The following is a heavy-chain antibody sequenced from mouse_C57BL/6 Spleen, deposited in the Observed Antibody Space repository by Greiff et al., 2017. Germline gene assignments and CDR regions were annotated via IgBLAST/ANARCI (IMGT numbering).Heavy chain of an antibody. D-gene: IGHD4-1*01. CDR2: ISSGGSYT. J-gene: IGHJ2*01. V-gene: IGHV5-6*01. CDR1: GFTFSSYG. Sequence: EVQLVESGGDLVKPGGSLKLSCAASGFTFSSYGMSWVRQTPDKRLEWVATISSGGSYTYYPDSVKGRFTISRDNAKNTLYLQMSSLKSEDTAMYYCARQGGTIDYWGQGTTLTVSS. CDR3: ARQGGTIDY.